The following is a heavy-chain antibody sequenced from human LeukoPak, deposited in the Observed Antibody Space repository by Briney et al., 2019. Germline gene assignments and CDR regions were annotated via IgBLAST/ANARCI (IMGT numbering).Heavy chain of an antibody. CDR1: GGSISSSYYY. CDR2: IYYSGNT. CDR3: ARRLGGNSGAFDI. J-gene: IGHJ3*02. Sequence: SETLSLTXTVSGGSISSSYYYWGWIRQPPGKGLEWIGNIYYSGNTYYNPSLKSRVTISVDTSKNQFSLKLSSVTAADTALYYCARRLGGNSGAFDIWGQGTMVTVSS. D-gene: IGHD4-23*01. V-gene: IGHV4-39*01.